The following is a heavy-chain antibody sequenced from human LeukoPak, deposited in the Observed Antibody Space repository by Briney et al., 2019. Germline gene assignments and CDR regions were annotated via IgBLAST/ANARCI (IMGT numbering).Heavy chain of an antibody. Sequence: GGSLRLSCAASGLPFSTYTMNWVRQAPGKGLERVSSISSTSSTIYYADSVKGRFTISRDNAKNSVFLQMNSLRDEDTAVYYCASTKGMDVWGQGTTVTVSS. CDR2: ISSTSSTI. J-gene: IGHJ6*02. CDR1: GLPFSTYT. V-gene: IGHV3-48*02. CDR3: ASTKGMDV. D-gene: IGHD2-8*01.